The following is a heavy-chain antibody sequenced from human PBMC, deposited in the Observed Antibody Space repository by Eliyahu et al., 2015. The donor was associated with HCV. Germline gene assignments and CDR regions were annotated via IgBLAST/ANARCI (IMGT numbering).Heavy chain of an antibody. J-gene: IGHJ4*02. CDR1: GGTFSSYA. V-gene: IGHV1-69*04. Sequence: QVQLVQSGAEVKKPGSSVKVSCKASGGTFSSYAISWVRQAPGQGLEWMGRIIPILGIANYAQKFQGRVTITADKSTSTAYMELSSLRSEDTAVYYCARDPGEYSTPWLDYWGQGTLVTVSS. CDR3: ARDPGEYSTPWLDY. CDR2: IIPILGIA. D-gene: IGHD6-6*01.